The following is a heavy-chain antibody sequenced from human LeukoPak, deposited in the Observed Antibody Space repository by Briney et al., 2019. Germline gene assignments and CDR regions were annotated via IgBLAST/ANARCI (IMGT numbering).Heavy chain of an antibody. V-gene: IGHV1-2*04. CDR2: INPNSGGT. CDR3: AREGRGYSYGSADY. D-gene: IGHD5-18*01. J-gene: IGHJ4*02. CDR1: GYTCTGYY. Sequence: ASVKVSCKASGYTCTGYYMHWVRQAPGQGLEWMGWINPNSGGTNYAQKFQGWVTMTRDTSISTAYMELSRLRSDDTAVYYCAREGRGYSYGSADYWGQGTLVTVSS.